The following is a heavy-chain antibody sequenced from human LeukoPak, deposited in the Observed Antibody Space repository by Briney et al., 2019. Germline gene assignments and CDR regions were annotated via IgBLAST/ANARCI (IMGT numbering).Heavy chain of an antibody. CDR2: ISYDGSNK. CDR1: GFTFSSYA. D-gene: IGHD1-26*01. Sequence: GRSLRLSCAASGFTFSSYAMHWVRQAPGKGLEWVAVISYDGSNKYYADSVKGRFTISRDNSKNTLYLQMNSLRAEDTAVYYCAREGSGGGSYLSYWGQETLVTVSS. CDR3: AREGSGGGSYLSY. J-gene: IGHJ4*02. V-gene: IGHV3-30-3*01.